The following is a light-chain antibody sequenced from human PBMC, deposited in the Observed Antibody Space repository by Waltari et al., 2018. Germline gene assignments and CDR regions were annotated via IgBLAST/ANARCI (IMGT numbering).Light chain of an antibody. J-gene: IGKJ3*01. CDR3: QQYDTALFT. V-gene: IGKV1-33*01. CDR1: QDISNY. CDR2: DAS. Sequence: DIQMTQSPSSLSASVGERVTITCQASQDISNYLNWYQQKPGKAPKLLIYDASNLEAGVPSRFSGGGSGTDFSFTISSLQPEDIATYYCQQYDTALFTFGPGTKVD.